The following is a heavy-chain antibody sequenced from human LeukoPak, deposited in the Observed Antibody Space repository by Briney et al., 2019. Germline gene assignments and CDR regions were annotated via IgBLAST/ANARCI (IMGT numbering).Heavy chain of an antibody. D-gene: IGHD2-2*01. CDR2: ISYDGSNK. V-gene: IGHV3-30*01. CDR1: GFTFSSYA. Sequence: GRSLRLSCAASGFTFSSYAMHWVRQAPGKGLEWVAVISYDGSNKYYADSVKGRFTISRDNSKNTLYLQMTSLRAEDTAVYYCASLTHHCSSTSCYHYWGQGTLVTVSS. CDR3: ASLTHHCSSTSCYHY. J-gene: IGHJ4*02.